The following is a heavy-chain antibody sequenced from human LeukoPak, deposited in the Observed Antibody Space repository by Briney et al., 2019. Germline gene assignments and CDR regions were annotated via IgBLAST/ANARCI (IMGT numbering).Heavy chain of an antibody. D-gene: IGHD3-22*01. CDR3: ARGGGYYDSSGYYSLDY. CDR1: GFTFSSYE. Sequence: PGGSLRLSCAASGFTFSSYEMNWVRQAPGKGLEWVSYISSSGSTIYYADSVKGRFTISRDNAKNSLYLQMNSLRAEDTAVYYCARGGGYYDSSGYYSLDYWGQGTLVTVSS. J-gene: IGHJ4*02. V-gene: IGHV3-48*03. CDR2: ISSSGSTI.